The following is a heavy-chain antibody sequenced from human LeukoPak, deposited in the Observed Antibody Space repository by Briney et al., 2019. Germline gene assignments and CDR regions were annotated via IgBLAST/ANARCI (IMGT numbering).Heavy chain of an antibody. CDR1: GYTFTDYY. CDR3: ARFSTRGWHFDY. CDR2: IIPNSGGT. Sequence: ASVKVSCKAFGYTFTDYYMYWVRQAPGQGLEWMGWIIPNSGGTNYAQRFQGRVTMTRDTSITTAYMELSSLRSDDTAVYYCARFSTRGWHFDYWGQGNLVTVSS. D-gene: IGHD6-19*01. V-gene: IGHV1-2*02. J-gene: IGHJ4*02.